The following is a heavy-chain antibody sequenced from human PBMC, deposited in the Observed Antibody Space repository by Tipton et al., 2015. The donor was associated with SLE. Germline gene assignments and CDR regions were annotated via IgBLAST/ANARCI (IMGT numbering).Heavy chain of an antibody. Sequence: SLRLSCAASGFTFSSYAMSWVRQAPGKGLEWASGISGSGGSTYYADSVKGRFTISRDNSKNTLYLQMNSLRAEDTAVYYCAKDPSVTGGVCCYYFDYWGQGALVTVSS. CDR2: ISGSGGST. J-gene: IGHJ4*02. CDR1: GFTFSSYA. D-gene: IGHD2-8*02. CDR3: AKDPSVTGGVCCYYFDY. V-gene: IGHV3-23*01.